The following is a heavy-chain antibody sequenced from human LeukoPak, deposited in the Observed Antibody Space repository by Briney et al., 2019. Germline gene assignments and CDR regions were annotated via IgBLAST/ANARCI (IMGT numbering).Heavy chain of an antibody. CDR1: GYTSTSYG. J-gene: IGHJ5*02. Sequence: ASVKVSCKASGYTSTSYGISWVRQAPGQGLEWMGWISAYNGNTNYAQKLQGRVTMTTDTSTSTAYMELRSLRSDDTAVYYCARDPYYYDSSGYYSNWFDPWGQGTLVTVPS. CDR3: ARDPYYYDSSGYYSNWFDP. CDR2: ISAYNGNT. V-gene: IGHV1-18*01. D-gene: IGHD3-22*01.